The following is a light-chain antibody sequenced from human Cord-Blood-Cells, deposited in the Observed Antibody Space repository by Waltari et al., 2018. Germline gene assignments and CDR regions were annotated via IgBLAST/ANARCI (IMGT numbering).Light chain of an antibody. CDR1: SSDVGGYNY. V-gene: IGLV2-14*01. J-gene: IGLJ1*01. Sequence: QSALTQPASVSGSPGQSITISCTGTSSDVGGYNYVSWYQQHPGKAPKLMIYEVSNRPSEVSNRFSGSTSGNTASLTSSGLQAEDEADYYCSSYTSSSTLVFGTGTKVTVL. CDR3: SSYTSSSTLV. CDR2: EVS.